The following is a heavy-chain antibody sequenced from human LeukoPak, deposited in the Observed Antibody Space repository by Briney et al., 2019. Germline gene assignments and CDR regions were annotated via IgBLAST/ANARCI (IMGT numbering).Heavy chain of an antibody. D-gene: IGHD3-3*01. CDR3: ARAGVDTSGYYYQGFDY. J-gene: IGHJ4*02. CDR1: GFTFSSYE. Sequence: GGSLRLSCAASGFTFSSYEMNWVRQAPGKGLEWVSYITSNGNSVYYAASVKGRFTISRDNAKNSLYLQVNSLTAEDTAVYYCARAGVDTSGYYYQGFDYWGQGTLVTVSS. V-gene: IGHV3-48*03. CDR2: ITSNGNSV.